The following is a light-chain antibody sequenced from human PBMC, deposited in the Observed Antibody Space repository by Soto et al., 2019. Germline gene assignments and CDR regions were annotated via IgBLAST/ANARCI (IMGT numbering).Light chain of an antibody. CDR2: GAS. Sequence: DIVLTQSPGTLSLSPGERATLSCRASQSVSSNYLAWYQQKPGQAPRLLIYGASSRATGIPDRFSGSGSGTDFTLTISRLEPEDFAVYYCQQYGSSPRTF. J-gene: IGKJ1*01. CDR3: QQYGSSPRT. V-gene: IGKV3-20*01. CDR1: QSVSSNY.